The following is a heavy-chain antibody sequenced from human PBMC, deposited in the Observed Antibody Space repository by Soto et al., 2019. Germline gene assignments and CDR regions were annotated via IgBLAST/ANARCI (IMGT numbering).Heavy chain of an antibody. V-gene: IGHV3-9*01. CDR1: GFRFDDYG. CDR3: VKDALTTVAYYFDY. D-gene: IGHD4-17*01. Sequence: LRLSCEVSGFRFDDYGMHWVRQAPGKGLEWIAGISRDSRSISYGASMKGRFTISRDNAKNSLYLQLNGLRADDTAFYYCVKDALTTVAYYFDYWGQGALVTVSS. CDR2: ISRDSRSI. J-gene: IGHJ4*02.